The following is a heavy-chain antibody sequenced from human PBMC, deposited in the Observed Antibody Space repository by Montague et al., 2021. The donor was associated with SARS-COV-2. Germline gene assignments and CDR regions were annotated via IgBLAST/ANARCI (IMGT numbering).Heavy chain of an antibody. D-gene: IGHD1-26*01. V-gene: IGHV3-30*04. CDR1: GFYFSYA. CDR3: ARESGSFHDGGYFDY. CDR2: ISNDGSNK. Sequence: SLRLSCAASGFYFSYAMHWVRQAPGKGLEWVALISNDGSNKHYADSVKGRFTISRDSSKSTLYLQMNSLRTEDTAVYYCARESGSFHDGGYFDYWGQGSLVTVSS. J-gene: IGHJ4*02.